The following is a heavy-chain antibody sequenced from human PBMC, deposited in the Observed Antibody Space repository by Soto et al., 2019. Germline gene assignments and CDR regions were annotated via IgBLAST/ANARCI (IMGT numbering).Heavy chain of an antibody. CDR2: ISGSGGST. CDR3: ANEGYCSGGSCYSYYYYYYMDV. CDR1: GFTFSSYA. D-gene: IGHD2-15*01. V-gene: IGHV3-23*01. J-gene: IGHJ6*03. Sequence: GGSLRLSCAASGFTFSSYAMSWVRQAPGKGLEWVSAISGSGGSTYYADSVKGRFTISRDNSKNTLYLQMNSLRAEDTAVYYCANEGYCSGGSCYSYYYYYYMDVWGKGTTVTVSS.